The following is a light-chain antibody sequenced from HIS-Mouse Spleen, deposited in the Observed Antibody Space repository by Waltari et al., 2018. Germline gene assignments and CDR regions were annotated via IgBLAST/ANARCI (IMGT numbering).Light chain of an antibody. CDR1: KLGDKY. CDR3: QAWDSSTDVV. CDR2: QDS. V-gene: IGLV3-1*01. Sequence: SYELTQPPSVSVSPGQTASITCPGDKLGDKYASWYQQKPGQSPALVIYQDSKRPSGIPERFSGSNSGNTATLTISGTQAMDEADYYCQAWDSSTDVVFGGGTKLTVL. J-gene: IGLJ2*01.